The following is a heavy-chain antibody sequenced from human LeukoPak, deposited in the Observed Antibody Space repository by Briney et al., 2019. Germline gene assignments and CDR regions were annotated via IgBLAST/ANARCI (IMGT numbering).Heavy chain of an antibody. CDR3: AKAPGSSGYPDY. D-gene: IGHD3-22*01. CDR1: GFTFSRYA. CDR2: ISGSGGST. Sequence: PGGALRLSCAGSGFTFSRYAMSWVGQAPGKGREEVSAISGSGGSTYYADSVTGPFTISRDNSKNTLYLQMNSLRAEDTAVYYCAKAPGSSGYPDYWGQGTLVTVSS. V-gene: IGHV3-23*01. J-gene: IGHJ4*02.